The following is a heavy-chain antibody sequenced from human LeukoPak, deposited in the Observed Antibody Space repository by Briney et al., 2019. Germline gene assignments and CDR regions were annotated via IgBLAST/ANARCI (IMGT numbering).Heavy chain of an antibody. J-gene: IGHJ4*02. D-gene: IGHD3-3*01. CDR3: ARLDFWSGYTFDY. CDR2: IYSGGST. Sequence: PGGSLRLSCAASGFTVSSNYMSWVRQAPGKGLEWVSVIYSGGSTYYADSVKGRFTISRDNSKSTLYLQMNSLRAEDTAVYYCARLDFWSGYTFDYWGQGTLVTVSS. V-gene: IGHV3-53*01. CDR1: GFTVSSNY.